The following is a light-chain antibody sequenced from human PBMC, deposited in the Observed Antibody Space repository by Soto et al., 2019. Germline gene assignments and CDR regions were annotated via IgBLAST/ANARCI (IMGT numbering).Light chain of an antibody. V-gene: IGKV1-5*03. Sequence: DIQMTQSPSTLSASVGDRVTITCRASQSISSWLAWYQQKPGKAPKLLIYKASSLQSGVPSRFSGSGSGTEFTLTISSLQPDDFATYYCQQYNNYITFGQGTRLEIE. CDR2: KAS. J-gene: IGKJ5*01. CDR1: QSISSW. CDR3: QQYNNYIT.